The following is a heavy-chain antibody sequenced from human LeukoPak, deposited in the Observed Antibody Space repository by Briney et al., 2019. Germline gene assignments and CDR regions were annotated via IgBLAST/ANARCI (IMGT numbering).Heavy chain of an antibody. J-gene: IGHJ4*02. CDR1: GFTFSSYA. CDR3: AKDPRNGMDYFDY. Sequence: GGSLRLSYAASGFTFSSYAMSWVRQAPGKGLEWVSAISGSGGSTYYVDSVKGRFTISRDNSKNTLYLQIHSLRAEDTAVFYCAKDPRNGMDYFDYWGQGTLVTVSS. D-gene: IGHD1-26*01. V-gene: IGHV3-23*01. CDR2: ISGSGGST.